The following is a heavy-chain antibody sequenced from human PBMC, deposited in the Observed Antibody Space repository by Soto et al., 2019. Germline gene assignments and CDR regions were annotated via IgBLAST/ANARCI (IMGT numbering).Heavy chain of an antibody. CDR2: IYYSGST. J-gene: IGHJ4*02. D-gene: IGHD2-15*01. V-gene: IGHV4-31*03. CDR1: GGSISSGGYY. Sequence: PSETLSLTCTVSGGSISSGGYYWSWIRQHPGKGLEWIGYIYYSGSTYYNPSLKSRVTISVDTSKNQFSLKLSSVTAADTAVFFFARGGRVVVGGYYFDYWGQGTLVTVSS. CDR3: ARGGRVVVGGYYFDY.